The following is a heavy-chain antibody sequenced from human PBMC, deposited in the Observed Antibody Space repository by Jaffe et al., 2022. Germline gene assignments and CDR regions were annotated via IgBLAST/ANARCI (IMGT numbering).Heavy chain of an antibody. J-gene: IGHJ6*03. CDR1: GFTFGDYA. V-gene: IGHV3-49*03. D-gene: IGHD4-4*01. CDR3: TRDRTVTSYYYYYYYMDV. CDR2: IRSKAYGGTT. Sequence: EVQLVESGGGLVQPGRSLRLSCTASGFTFGDYAMSWFRQAPGKGLEWVGFIRSKAYGGTTEYAASVKGRFTISRDDSKSIAYLQMNSLKTEDTAVYYCTRDRTVTSYYYYYYYMDVWGKGTTVTVSS.